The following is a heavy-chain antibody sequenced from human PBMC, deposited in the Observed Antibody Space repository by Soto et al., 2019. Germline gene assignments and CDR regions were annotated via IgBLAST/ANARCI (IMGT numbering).Heavy chain of an antibody. D-gene: IGHD2-15*01. CDR1: GFTFSSYA. J-gene: IGHJ3*02. V-gene: IGHV3-23*01. Sequence: EVQLLESGGGLVQPGGSLRLSCAASGFTFSSYAMSWVRQAPGKGLEWVSAISGSGGSTYYADSVKGRFTISRDNSNNTLYLQMNSLRAEDTAVYYCAKDGVVAATPFYAFDIWGQGTMVTVSS. CDR3: AKDGVVAATPFYAFDI. CDR2: ISGSGGST.